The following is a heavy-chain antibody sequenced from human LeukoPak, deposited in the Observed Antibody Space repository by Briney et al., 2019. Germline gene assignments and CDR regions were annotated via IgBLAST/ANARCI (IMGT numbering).Heavy chain of an antibody. Sequence: ASVTVSCKASGYTFTSYGISWVRQAPGQGLEWMGWISAYNGNTNYAQKLQGRVTTTTDTSTSTAYMELRSLRSDDTAVYYCAREGILSGWYGGNWFDPWGQGTLVTVSS. CDR1: GYTFTSYG. CDR3: AREGILSGWYGGNWFDP. V-gene: IGHV1-18*01. CDR2: ISAYNGNT. D-gene: IGHD6-19*01. J-gene: IGHJ5*02.